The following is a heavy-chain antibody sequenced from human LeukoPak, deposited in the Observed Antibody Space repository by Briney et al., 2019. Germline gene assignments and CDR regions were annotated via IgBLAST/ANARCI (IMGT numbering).Heavy chain of an antibody. J-gene: IGHJ4*02. V-gene: IGHV3-7*01. CDR3: TRDRVAGF. CDR2: IKPDGSEK. D-gene: IGHD6-19*01. Sequence: PGGSLRLSCAASGFIFSRYWMSWVRQAPGKGLEWVAYIKPDGSEKYYVDSVEGRFTISRDNAKNSLYLQMDSLRDDDTAVYYCTRDRVAGFWGQGTLVAVSS. CDR1: GFIFSRYW.